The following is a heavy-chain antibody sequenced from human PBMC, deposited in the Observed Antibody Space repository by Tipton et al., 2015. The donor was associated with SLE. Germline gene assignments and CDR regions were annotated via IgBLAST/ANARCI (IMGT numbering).Heavy chain of an antibody. J-gene: IGHJ4*02. V-gene: IGHV4-34*01. D-gene: IGHD3-10*01. CDR3: ARRGRSAWFPGV. Sequence: TLSLTCAVYGGSLSGYYWSWIRQSPGKGLEWIDDINHVGRTNYNPSLRSRATISIDTSKNQFSLRLTSATAADTAVYYCARRGRSAWFPGVWGQGTLVTVSS. CDR2: INHVGRT. CDR1: GGSLSGYY.